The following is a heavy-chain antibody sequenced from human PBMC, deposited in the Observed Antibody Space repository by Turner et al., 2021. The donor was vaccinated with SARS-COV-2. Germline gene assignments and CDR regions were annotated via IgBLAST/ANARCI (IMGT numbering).Heavy chain of an antibody. CDR3: ARGMRSEYGMDV. J-gene: IGHJ6*02. CDR2: IYNDGSRR. Sequence: SLRLSCAGSGFTFSNYWMHWVRQAPGKGLEWVSRIYNDGSRRDYADSVKGRISISRDNAKSTVNLQMNSLRAEDTAVYYCARGMRSEYGMDVWGQGTTVTVSS. V-gene: IGHV3-74*01. CDR1: GFTFSNYW.